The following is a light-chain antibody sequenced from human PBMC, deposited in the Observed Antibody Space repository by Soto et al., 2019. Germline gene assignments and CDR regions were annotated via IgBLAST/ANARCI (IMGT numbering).Light chain of an antibody. CDR2: GAS. J-gene: IGKJ1*01. V-gene: IGKV3-20*01. Sequence: EIVLTQSPGTLSLSPGERATLSCRASQSINNNYLAWYQQKRGQAPRLLIYGASSRATGIPDRFSGSGSGTDLTLTISRLEPEEFAVYYCQQYGGSPRTFGQGTKVEIK. CDR3: QQYGGSPRT. CDR1: QSINNNY.